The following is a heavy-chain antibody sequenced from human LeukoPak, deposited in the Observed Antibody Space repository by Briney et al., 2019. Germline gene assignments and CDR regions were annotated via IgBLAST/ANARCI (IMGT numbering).Heavy chain of an antibody. V-gene: IGHV4-30-2*01. D-gene: IGHD3-10*01. J-gene: IGHJ4*02. CDR3: ARRRGDPGSFDY. CDR2: IYHSGST. CDR1: GASISSGGYY. Sequence: SQTLSLTCTVSGASISSGGYYWSWIRQPPGKGLEWIGYIYHSGSTYYNPSLKSRVTISVDRSKNQFSLKLSSVTAADTAVYYCARRRGDPGSFDYWGQGTLVTVSS.